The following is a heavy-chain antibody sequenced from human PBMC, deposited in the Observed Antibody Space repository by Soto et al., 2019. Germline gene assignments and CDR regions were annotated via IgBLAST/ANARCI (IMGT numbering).Heavy chain of an antibody. V-gene: IGHV2-5*02. CDR3: AHRRDYSGSWNEETFDY. J-gene: IGHJ4*02. CDR2: IYWEDDK. Sequence: QITLTESGPTRVKPTQTLTLTCTFSGLSLTTRPAGVGWGRQPPGKAPEWLGFIYWEDDKRYSPSLKSRLTITQDTSRNQVVLTMTNMDPVDTATYYCAHRRDYSGSWNEETFDYWGQGTPVPVSS. D-gene: IGHD3-22*01. CDR1: GLSLTTRPAG.